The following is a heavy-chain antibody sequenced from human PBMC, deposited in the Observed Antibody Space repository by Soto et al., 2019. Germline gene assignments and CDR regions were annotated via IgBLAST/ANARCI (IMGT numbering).Heavy chain of an antibody. J-gene: IGHJ5*02. CDR3: VRDASSGYRGWWDP. Sequence: ASVKVSCKASGYTFTSYGISWVRQAPGQGLEWMGLLIPYNGDRIYAQKFQGRVILTTDTATNTAYMELGSLRSDHTAVYYCVRDASSGYRGWWDPWGQGTLVTVSS. D-gene: IGHD5-12*01. CDR1: GYTFTSYG. CDR2: LIPYNGDR. V-gene: IGHV1-18*01.